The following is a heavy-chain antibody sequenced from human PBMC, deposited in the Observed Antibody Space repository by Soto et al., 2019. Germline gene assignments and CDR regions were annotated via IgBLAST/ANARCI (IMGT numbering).Heavy chain of an antibody. CDR1: GFTFTSSA. V-gene: IGHV1-58*01. J-gene: IGHJ4*02. CDR2: IVVGSGNT. Sequence: SVKVSCKASGFTFTSSAVQWVRQARGQRLEWIGWIVVGSGNTNYAQKFQERVTITRDMSTSTAYMELSSLRSEDTAVYYCAADSGSYCSGGSFYDLFDYWGQGTLVTVPQ. CDR3: AADSGSYCSGGSFYDLFDY. D-gene: IGHD2-15*01.